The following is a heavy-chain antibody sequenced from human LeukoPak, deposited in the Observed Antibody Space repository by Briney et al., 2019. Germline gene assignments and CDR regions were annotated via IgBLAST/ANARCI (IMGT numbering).Heavy chain of an antibody. CDR1: GFTFSSYA. Sequence: PGGSLRLSCAASGFTFSSYAMSWVRQAPGKGLEWVSAISGSGGSTYYADSVKGRFTISRDNSKNTLYLQMNSLRAEDTAVYYCARLPVSQDSSSSASYFEVNFDPWGQGTLVTVSS. J-gene: IGHJ5*02. D-gene: IGHD3-10*01. V-gene: IGHV3-23*01. CDR3: ARLPVSQDSSSSASYFEVNFDP. CDR2: ISGSGGST.